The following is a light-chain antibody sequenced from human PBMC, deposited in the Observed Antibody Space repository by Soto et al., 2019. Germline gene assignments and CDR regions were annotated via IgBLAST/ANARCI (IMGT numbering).Light chain of an antibody. CDR3: QQYYSTPPYT. V-gene: IGKV4-1*01. CDR1: QSVLYSSNNKNY. J-gene: IGKJ2*01. Sequence: DIVMTQSPDSLAVSLGERATINCKSSQSVLYSSNNKNYLAWYQQKPGQPPKLLIYWASTRESGVPDRFSGXGSGTDXXXXXXXLQAEDVAVYYCQQYYSTPPYTFGQGTKLEIK. CDR2: WAS.